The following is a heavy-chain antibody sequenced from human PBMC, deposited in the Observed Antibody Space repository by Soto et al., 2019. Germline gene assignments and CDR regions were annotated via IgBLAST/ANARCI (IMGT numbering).Heavy chain of an antibody. CDR2: ISYDGSNK. CDR3: ARGRAYSSSWYNFDY. J-gene: IGHJ4*02. V-gene: IGHV3-30-3*01. CDR1: GFTFSSYA. D-gene: IGHD6-13*01. Sequence: QVQLVESGGGVVQPGRSLRLSCAASGFTFSSYAMHWVRQAPGKGLEWVAVISYDGSNKYYADSVKGRFTISRDNSKNPLYLQMNSLRAEDTAVYYCARGRAYSSSWYNFDYWGQGTLVTVSS.